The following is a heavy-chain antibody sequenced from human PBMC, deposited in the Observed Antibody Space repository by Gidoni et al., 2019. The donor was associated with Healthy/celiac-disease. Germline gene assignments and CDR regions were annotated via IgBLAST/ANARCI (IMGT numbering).Heavy chain of an antibody. J-gene: IGHJ4*02. CDR2: IYHSGST. CDR1: GSSISSGYY. D-gene: IGHD3-10*01. CDR3: ARAYGSGSYHDY. Sequence: QVQLQESGPGLVKPPETLSLTCAVSGSSISSGYYWGWIRQPPGKGLEWIGSIYHSGSTYYNPSLKSRVTISIDTSKNQFSLKLSSVTAADTAVYYCARAYGSGSYHDYWGQGTLVTVSS. V-gene: IGHV4-38-2*01.